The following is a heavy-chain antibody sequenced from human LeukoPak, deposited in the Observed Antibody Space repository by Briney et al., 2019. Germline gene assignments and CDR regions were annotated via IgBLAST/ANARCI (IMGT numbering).Heavy chain of an antibody. CDR3: ASSQSYSESGAYWQYYFDS. V-gene: IGHV4-34*01. Sequence: SETLSLTCVVYGESFSGYYWSWIRQPPGKGLECIGEINHSGGTSYNPSLKSRVTISVDTSKNQFSLRLNSVTAADTAVYYCASSQSYSESGAYWQYYFDSWGQGTLVTVSS. CDR1: GESFSGYY. D-gene: IGHD3-22*01. CDR2: INHSGGT. J-gene: IGHJ4*02.